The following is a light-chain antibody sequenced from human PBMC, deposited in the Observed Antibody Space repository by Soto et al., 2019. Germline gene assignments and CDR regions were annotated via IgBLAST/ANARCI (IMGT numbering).Light chain of an antibody. V-gene: IGKV3-11*01. Sequence: EIVLTQSPVTLSLSPGERATLSCRASQSVTTFLAWYQQKPGQAPRLLIYDASKRDTGIPARFSGSGSGTDFTLTISSLEPEDFAVYYCQQRTNLPLTFGGGTKVEIK. CDR3: QQRTNLPLT. CDR1: QSVTTF. CDR2: DAS. J-gene: IGKJ4*01.